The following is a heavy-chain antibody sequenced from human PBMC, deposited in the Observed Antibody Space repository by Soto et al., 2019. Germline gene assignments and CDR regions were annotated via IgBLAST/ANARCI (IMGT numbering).Heavy chain of an antibody. CDR1: GFTFTSSA. J-gene: IGHJ6*02. D-gene: IGHD3-9*01. CDR3: AADPIYDILTGYWYYYGMDV. V-gene: IGHV1-58*01. Sequence: ASVKVSCKASGFTFTSSAVQWVRQARGQRLEWIGWIVVGSGNTNYAQKFQERVTITRDMSTSTAYMELSSLRSEDTAVYYCAADPIYDILTGYWYYYGMDVWGQGTTVTVSS. CDR2: IVVGSGNT.